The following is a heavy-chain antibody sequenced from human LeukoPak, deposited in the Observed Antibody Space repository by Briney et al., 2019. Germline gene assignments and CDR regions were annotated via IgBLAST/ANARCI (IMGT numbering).Heavy chain of an antibody. J-gene: IGHJ4*02. CDR3: ARIAAGAPRY. CDR2: MNPNSGNT. D-gene: IGHD6-13*01. Sequence: ASVKVSCKASGYTFTSYYMHWVRQATGQGLEWMGWMNPNSGNTGYAQKFQGRVTMTRNTSISTAYMELSSLRSEDTAVYYCARIAAGAPRYWGQGTLVTVSS. CDR1: GYTFTSYY. V-gene: IGHV1-8*02.